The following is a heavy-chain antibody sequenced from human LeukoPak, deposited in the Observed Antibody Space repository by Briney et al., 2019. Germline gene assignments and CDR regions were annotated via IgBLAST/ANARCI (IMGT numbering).Heavy chain of an antibody. CDR2: INPNSGGT. J-gene: IGHJ3*02. Sequence: ASVKVSCKASGYTFTGYYMHWVRQAPGQGLEWMGRINPNSGGTNYAQKFQGRVTMTRDTSISTAYMELSRLRSNDTAVYYCARDVGATDAFDIWGQGTMVTVSS. V-gene: IGHV1-2*06. CDR1: GYTFTGYY. D-gene: IGHD1-26*01. CDR3: ARDVGATDAFDI.